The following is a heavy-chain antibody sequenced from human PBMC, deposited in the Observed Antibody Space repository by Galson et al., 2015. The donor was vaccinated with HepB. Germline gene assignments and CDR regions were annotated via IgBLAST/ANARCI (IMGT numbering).Heavy chain of an antibody. J-gene: IGHJ5*02. CDR1: GGSISSSSYY. CDR2: IYYSGST. CDR3: ASRRHHIVAVFDP. Sequence: ETLSLTCTVSGGSISSSSYYWGWIRQPPGKGLEWIGSIYYSGSTYYNPSLKSRVTISVDTSKNQFSLKLSSVTAADTAVYYCASRRHHIVAVFDPWGQGTLVTVSS. D-gene: IGHD2-21*01. V-gene: IGHV4-39*01.